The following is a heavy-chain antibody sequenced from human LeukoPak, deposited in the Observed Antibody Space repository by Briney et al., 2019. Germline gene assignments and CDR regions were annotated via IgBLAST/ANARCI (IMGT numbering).Heavy chain of an antibody. Sequence: PGGSLRLSCAASGFTFSSYWMSWVRQAPGRGLEWVANIKQDGSEKYYVDSVKGRFTVSRDNAKNSLYLQLNSLRAEDTAVYYCARGSSVAGTDNWGQGTLVTVSS. CDR1: GFTFSSYW. D-gene: IGHD6-19*01. J-gene: IGHJ4*02. CDR2: IKQDGSEK. V-gene: IGHV3-7*01. CDR3: ARGSSVAGTDN.